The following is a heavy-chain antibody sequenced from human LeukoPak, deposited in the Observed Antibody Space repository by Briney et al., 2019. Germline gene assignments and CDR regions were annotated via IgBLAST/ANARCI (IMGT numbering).Heavy chain of an antibody. J-gene: IGHJ4*02. D-gene: IGHD3-22*01. Sequence: AGXSLXLSCAASGFTFSSYSMNWVRQAPGKGLEWVSSISSSSSYIYYADSVKGRFTISRDNAKNSLYLQMNSLRAEDTAVYYCARELKYYDSSGYYPGPFDYWGQGTLVTVSS. CDR1: GFTFSSYS. CDR2: ISSSSSYI. CDR3: ARELKYYDSSGYYPGPFDY. V-gene: IGHV3-21*01.